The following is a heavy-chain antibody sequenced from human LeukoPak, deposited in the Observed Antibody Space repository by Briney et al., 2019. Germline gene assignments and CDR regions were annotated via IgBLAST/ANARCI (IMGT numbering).Heavy chain of an antibody. V-gene: IGHV3-21*01. D-gene: IGHD6-19*01. Sequence: GGSLRLSCAASGFTFSSYSMNWVRQAPGRGLEWVSSISSSSSYIYYADSVKGRFTISRDNAKNSLYLQINSLRAEDTAVYYCARDGSIAVDSAYYYYGMDVWGQGTTVTVSS. J-gene: IGHJ6*02. CDR2: ISSSSSYI. CDR1: GFTFSSYS. CDR3: ARDGSIAVDSAYYYYGMDV.